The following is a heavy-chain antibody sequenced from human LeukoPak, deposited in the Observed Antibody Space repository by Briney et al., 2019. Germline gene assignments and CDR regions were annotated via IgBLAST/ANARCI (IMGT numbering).Heavy chain of an antibody. CDR2: IGTSKTYT. V-gene: IGHV1-18*01. D-gene: IGHD2-2*01. Sequence: ASVKVSCKASGYAFTTFGIMWVRQAPGQGLEWMGWIGTSKTYTRYAQKVQGRATLTTDTSTSTAYMELTSLTSEDTAVYFCARASDTSWPFDFWGQGTKVTVSS. CDR3: ARASDTSWPFDF. J-gene: IGHJ4*02. CDR1: GYAFTTFG.